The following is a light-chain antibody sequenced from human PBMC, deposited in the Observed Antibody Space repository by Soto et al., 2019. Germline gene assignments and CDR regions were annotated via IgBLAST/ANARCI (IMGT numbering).Light chain of an antibody. Sequence: DIVMTQSPDSLAVSLGERATINCKSSQSVLYISNNKNYLALYQQKPGQHPKMLIYWASTREYGVPDLFSGSGSGTDFALTISSLQAEDVAVYYCQQYYSTPRTFCQGTKVEIK. J-gene: IGKJ1*01. V-gene: IGKV4-1*01. CDR3: QQYYSTPRT. CDR1: QSVLYISNNKNY. CDR2: WAS.